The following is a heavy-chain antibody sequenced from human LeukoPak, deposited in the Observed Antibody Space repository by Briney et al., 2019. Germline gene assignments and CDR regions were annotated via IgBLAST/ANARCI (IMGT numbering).Heavy chain of an antibody. D-gene: IGHD1-26*01. CDR3: ARLLGNYADY. J-gene: IGHJ4*02. CDR1: GDSISNFY. CDR2: IWTSGST. Sequence: PSETLSLTCSVSGDSISNFYWTWIRQPPGKGLEWIGYIWTSGSTNSDPSLKSRVTMSGDTSKNQVSLKLTSVTAADTVVYYCARLLGNYADYWGQGTLVTVSS. V-gene: IGHV4-4*09.